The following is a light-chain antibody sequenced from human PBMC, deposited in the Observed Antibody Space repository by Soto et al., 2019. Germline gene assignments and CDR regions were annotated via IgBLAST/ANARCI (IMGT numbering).Light chain of an antibody. V-gene: IGLV2-8*01. J-gene: IGLJ1*01. CDR3: ISYAGSNLLYG. CDR1: SSDVGGYNY. CDR2: EVS. Sequence: QSALPQPPSASGSPGQSVTISCTGTSSDVGGYNYVSWYQQHPGKAPKLMIYEVSKRPSGVPDRFSGSKSGNTASLTVSGLQAEDEADYYCISYAGSNLLYGFGTGTKLTVL.